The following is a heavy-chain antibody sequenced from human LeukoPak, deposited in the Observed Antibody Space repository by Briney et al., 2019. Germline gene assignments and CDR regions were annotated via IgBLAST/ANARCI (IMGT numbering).Heavy chain of an antibody. J-gene: IGHJ4*02. CDR3: AREIWFDY. Sequence: GGSLRLSCAASGFTFSAYSMNWVRQALGKGLEWVSSISSSNTYIYYADSVKGRFTISRDNAKNSLYLQMNSLRAEDTAVYYCAREIWFDYWGQGTLVTVSS. CDR2: ISSSNTYI. CDR1: GFTFSAYS. V-gene: IGHV3-21*01. D-gene: IGHD2/OR15-2a*01.